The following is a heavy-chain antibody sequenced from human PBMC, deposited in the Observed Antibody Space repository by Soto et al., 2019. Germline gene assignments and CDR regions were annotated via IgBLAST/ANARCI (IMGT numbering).Heavy chain of an antibody. CDR2: ISHSGII. V-gene: IGHV4-34*01. CDR1: GGSFTGYY. D-gene: IGHD3-10*01. Sequence: SETLSLTCAVYGGSFTGYYWNWIRQPPGKGLEWIGEISHSGIINYNPPLKSRVTISVDTSKNQFSLNLNSVTAADMAVYYCARGRRISMVRGFMDYWGLGTLVTVSS. J-gene: IGHJ4*02. CDR3: ARGRRISMVRGFMDY.